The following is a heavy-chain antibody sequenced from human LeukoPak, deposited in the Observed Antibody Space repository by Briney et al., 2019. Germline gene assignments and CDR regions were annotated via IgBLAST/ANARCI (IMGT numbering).Heavy chain of an antibody. V-gene: IGHV1-2*02. CDR3: ATTTVTTYENSYYFDY. D-gene: IGHD4-17*01. CDR1: GYTFTGYY. Sequence: ASVKVSCKASGYTFTGYYMHWVRQAPGQGLEWMGWINPNSGGTNYAQKFRGRVTMTRDTSISTAYMELSRLRSDDTAVYYCATTTVTTYENSYYFDYWGQGTLVTVSS. J-gene: IGHJ4*02. CDR2: INPNSGGT.